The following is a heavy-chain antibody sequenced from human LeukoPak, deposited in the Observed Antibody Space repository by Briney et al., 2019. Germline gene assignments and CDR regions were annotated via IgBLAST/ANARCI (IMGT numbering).Heavy chain of an antibody. CDR3: ARVRLRLGELSPRYMDV. Sequence: ASVKVSCKASGYTFTSYGISWVRQAPGQGLEWMGWISAYNGNTNYAQKLQGRVTMTTDTSTSTAYMELRSLRSDDTAVYYCARVRLRLGELSPRYMDVWGKGTTVTVSS. V-gene: IGHV1-18*01. J-gene: IGHJ6*03. CDR1: GYTFTSYG. CDR2: ISAYNGNT. D-gene: IGHD3-16*02.